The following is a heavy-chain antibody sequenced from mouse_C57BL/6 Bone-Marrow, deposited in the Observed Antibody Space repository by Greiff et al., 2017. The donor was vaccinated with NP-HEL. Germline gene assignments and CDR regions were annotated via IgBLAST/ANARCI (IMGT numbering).Heavy chain of an antibody. Sequence: DVKLQESGPGLVKPSQSLSLTCSVTGYSITSGYYWNWIRQFPGNKLEWMGYISYDGSNNYNPSLKNRISITRDTSKNQFFLKLNSVTTEDTATYFCARYYGAYWGEGTLVTVSA. J-gene: IGHJ3*01. V-gene: IGHV3-6*01. D-gene: IGHD1-1*01. CDR1: GYSITSGYY. CDR3: ARYYGAY. CDR2: ISYDGSN.